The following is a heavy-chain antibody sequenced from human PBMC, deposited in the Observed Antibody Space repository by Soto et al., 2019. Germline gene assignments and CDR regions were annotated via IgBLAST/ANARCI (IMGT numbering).Heavy chain of an antibody. J-gene: IGHJ6*02. CDR1: GFTFSSYW. CDR2: LNSDGSST. V-gene: IGHV3-74*01. Sequence: EVQLVESGGGLVQPGGSLRLSCAASGFTFSSYWIHWVRQAPGKGLVWVSGLNSDGSSTIYADSVKGRFTISRDNAKNTLYRQMNSLRAEDTAVYFCARGGYCSGGTCYSSYYGLDVWGQGTTVTVSS. CDR3: ARGGYCSGGTCYSSYYGLDV. D-gene: IGHD2-15*01.